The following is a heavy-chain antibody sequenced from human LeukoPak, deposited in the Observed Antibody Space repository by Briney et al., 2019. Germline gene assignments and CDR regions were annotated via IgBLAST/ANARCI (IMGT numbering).Heavy chain of an antibody. CDR2: ISSSGSTI. V-gene: IGHV3-11*01. CDR3: ARDIRGSSWYYLSDP. CDR1: GFTFSDYY. D-gene: IGHD6-13*01. J-gene: IGHJ5*02. Sequence: GGSLRLSCAASGFTFSDYYMSWIRQAPGKGLEWVSYISSSGSTIYYADSVKGRFTISGDNAKNSLYLQMNSLRAEDTAVYYCARDIRGSSWYYLSDPWGQGTLVTVSS.